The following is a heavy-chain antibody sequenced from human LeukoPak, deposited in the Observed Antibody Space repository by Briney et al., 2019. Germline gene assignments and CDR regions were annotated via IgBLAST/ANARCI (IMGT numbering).Heavy chain of an antibody. D-gene: IGHD1-14*01. CDR3: ARETNGGMVPEEHFDY. CDR2: IKQDGSEK. Sequence: GGSLRLSCAASGFTFSSYWMSWVRQAPGKGLEWVANIKQDGSEKYYVDSVKGRFTISRDNAKNSLYLQMNSLRAEDTAVYYCARETNGGMVPEEHFDYWGQGTLVTVSS. CDR1: GFTFSSYW. V-gene: IGHV3-7*01. J-gene: IGHJ4*02.